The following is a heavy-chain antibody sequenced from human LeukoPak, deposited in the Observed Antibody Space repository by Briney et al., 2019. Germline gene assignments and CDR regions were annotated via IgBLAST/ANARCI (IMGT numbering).Heavy chain of an antibody. CDR1: GYSFTSYW. CDR2: IYPGDSDT. D-gene: IGHD3-10*01. V-gene: IGHV5-51*01. CDR3: ARPSMVRGVIKWFDP. J-gene: IGHJ5*02. Sequence: PGESLKISCKGSGYSFTSYWIGWVRQMPGKGLEWMGIIYPGDSDTRYSPSFQGQVTISADKSISTAYLQWSSLKASDTAMYYCARPSMVRGVIKWFDPWGQGTLVTVSS.